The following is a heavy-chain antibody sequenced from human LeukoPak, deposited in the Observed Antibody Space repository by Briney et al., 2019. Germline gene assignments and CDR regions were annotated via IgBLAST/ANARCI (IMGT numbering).Heavy chain of an antibody. CDR3: ARVTIFGVAKAWRALDI. CDR1: GYTLTELS. J-gene: IGHJ3*02. V-gene: IGHV1-24*01. Sequence: ASVKVSCKVSGYTLTELSMHWVRQAPGKGLEWMGGFDPEDGETIYAQKFQGRVTMTEDTSTDTAYMELSSLRSEDTAVYYCARVTIFGVAKAWRALDIWGQGTMVTVSS. D-gene: IGHD3-3*01. CDR2: FDPEDGET.